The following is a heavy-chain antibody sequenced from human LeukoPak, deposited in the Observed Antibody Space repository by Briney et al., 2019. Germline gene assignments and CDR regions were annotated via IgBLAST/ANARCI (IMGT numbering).Heavy chain of an antibody. D-gene: IGHD3-9*01. V-gene: IGHV3-23*01. CDR1: GFTFSSYA. CDR2: ISGSGGNT. J-gene: IGHJ6*02. CDR3: AKDQILTGYYRPDYYYGMDV. Sequence: PGRSLRLSCFASGFTFSSYAMSWVRQAPGKGLEWDSAISGSGGNTYYADSVEGRFTISRDNSKNTLYLQMNSLRAEDTAVYYCAKDQILTGYYRPDYYYGMDVWGQGTTVTVSS.